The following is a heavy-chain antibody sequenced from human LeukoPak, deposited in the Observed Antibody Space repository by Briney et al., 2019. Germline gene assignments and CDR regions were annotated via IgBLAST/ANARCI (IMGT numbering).Heavy chain of an antibody. CDR3: ARAGDSRGYYSLFDF. J-gene: IGHJ4*02. CDR2: ISAYNGNT. CDR1: GYTFTSYG. D-gene: IGHD3-22*01. V-gene: IGHV1-18*01. Sequence: ASVKVSCKASGYTFTSYGINWVRHAPEQGLEWMGWISAYNGNTNYAQKLQGRVTMTTDTSTSTAYMELRSLRSDDTAVYYCARAGDSRGYYSLFDFWGQGTLVTVSS.